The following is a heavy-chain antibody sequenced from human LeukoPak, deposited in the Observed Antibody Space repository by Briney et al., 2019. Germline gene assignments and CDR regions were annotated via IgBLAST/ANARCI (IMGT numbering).Heavy chain of an antibody. CDR2: ISSSSSTI. CDR1: GFTFSSYS. Sequence: GGSLRLSCAASGFTFSSYSMNWVRRAPGKGLEWVSYISSSSSTIYYADSVKGRFTISRDNAKNSLYLQMNSLRAEDTAVYYCARDPEGVRDEAFDIWGQGTMVTVSS. D-gene: IGHD3-16*01. V-gene: IGHV3-48*01. CDR3: ARDPEGVRDEAFDI. J-gene: IGHJ3*02.